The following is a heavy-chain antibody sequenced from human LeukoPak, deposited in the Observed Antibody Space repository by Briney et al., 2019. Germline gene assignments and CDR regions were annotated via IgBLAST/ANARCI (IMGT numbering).Heavy chain of an antibody. V-gene: IGHV4-59*11. Sequence: SETLSLNCSVSGVSMSSHYWSWIRQPPGKGLEWIGYIYYSGTTDYNPSLKSRLTMSMDTSKNQFSLKLSSVTAADTAVYYCARGGWDFPSDSNWFDPWGQGTLVTVSS. CDR3: ARGGWDFPSDSNWFDP. CDR1: GVSMSSHY. CDR2: IYYSGTT. J-gene: IGHJ5*02. D-gene: IGHD3-3*01.